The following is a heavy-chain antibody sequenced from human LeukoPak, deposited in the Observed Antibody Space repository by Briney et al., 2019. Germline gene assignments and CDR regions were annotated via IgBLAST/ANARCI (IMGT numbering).Heavy chain of an antibody. CDR2: ISYDGSNK. CDR3: ARVLDITGTIFDAFDI. J-gene: IGHJ3*02. V-gene: IGHV3-33*05. D-gene: IGHD1-20*01. CDR1: GFTFNTYG. Sequence: PGKSLTLSCVASGFTFNTYGMHWIRQAPGKGLEWVAVISYDGSNKYYADSVKGRFTISRDDSRNTLYLQMNSLRAEDTAVYYCARVLDITGTIFDAFDIWGQGTMVTVSS.